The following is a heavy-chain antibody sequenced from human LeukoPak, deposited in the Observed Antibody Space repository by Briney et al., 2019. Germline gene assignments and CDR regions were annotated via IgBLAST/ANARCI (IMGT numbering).Heavy chain of an antibody. D-gene: IGHD2-15*01. CDR1: GFTFSSYW. CDR2: IKEDGSEK. CDR3: AKDTWIVVAATSVLDY. V-gene: IGHV3-7*03. Sequence: GGSLRLSCAGSGFTFSSYWMSWVRQAPGKGLEWVANIKEDGSEKYYVDSVKGRFTISRDNAKNSVYLQMSSLRAEDTAVYYCAKDTWIVVAATSVLDYWGQGTLVTVSS. J-gene: IGHJ4*02.